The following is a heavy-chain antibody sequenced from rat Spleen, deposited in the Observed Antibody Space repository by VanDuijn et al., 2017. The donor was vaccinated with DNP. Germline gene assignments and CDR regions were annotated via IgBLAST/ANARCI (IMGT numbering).Heavy chain of an antibody. V-gene: IGHV5S10*01. D-gene: IGHD1-7*01. CDR2: IIYDGGRT. J-gene: IGHJ2*01. CDR3: TSHHTTGDFDY. Sequence: EVQLVESGGGLVRPGRSLKLSCATSGFTFSEYNMAWVRQAPKKGLEWVADIIYDGGRTYYRDSVKGRFTISRDNAKNTLYLQMDSLMSEDTATYYCTSHHTTGDFDYWGQGVMVTVSS. CDR1: GFTFSEYN.